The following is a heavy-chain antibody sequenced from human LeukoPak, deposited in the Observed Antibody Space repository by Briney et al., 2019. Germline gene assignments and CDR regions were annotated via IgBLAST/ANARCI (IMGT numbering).Heavy chain of an antibody. J-gene: IGHJ4*02. Sequence: PGGSLRLSCAASGFTFSNYGMHWVRQAPGKGLEWVAFIRYDGSNKYYADSVKGRFTISRDNSKNTLYLQMNSLRAEDTAVYYCAKGGATTVDYWGQGTLVTVSS. CDR1: GFTFSNYG. D-gene: IGHD1-26*01. V-gene: IGHV3-30*02. CDR2: IRYDGSNK. CDR3: AKGGATTVDY.